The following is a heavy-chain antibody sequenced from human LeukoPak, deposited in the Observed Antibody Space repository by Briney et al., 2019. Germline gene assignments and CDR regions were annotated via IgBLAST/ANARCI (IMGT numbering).Heavy chain of an antibody. J-gene: IGHJ4*02. V-gene: IGHV5-10-1*01. Sequence: AGESLKITCQGSGYSFSSYWISCVRQMPGKGLEWMARIDLRDSYTNYSPSFHSHVTISADKSIATAYLQSSSLKASDTARYYCAGHPPRAAYRDYWGQGALVTIAS. CDR3: AGHPPRAAYRDY. CDR1: GYSFSSYW. D-gene: IGHD3-16*01. CDR2: IDLRDSYT.